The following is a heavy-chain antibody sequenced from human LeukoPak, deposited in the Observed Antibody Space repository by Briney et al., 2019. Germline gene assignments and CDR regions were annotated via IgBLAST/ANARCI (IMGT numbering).Heavy chain of an antibody. J-gene: IGHJ4*02. V-gene: IGHV4-34*01. Sequence: PSETLSLTCAVYGGSFSGYYWSWIRQPPGKGLEWIGEINHSGSTNYNPSLKSRVTISIDTSKNQFSLKLSSVTAADTAVYYCARDNLYSYCSSTSCQYYFDYWGQGTLVTVSS. CDR3: ARDNLYSYCSSTSCQYYFDY. D-gene: IGHD2-2*01. CDR2: INHSGST. CDR1: GGSFSGYY.